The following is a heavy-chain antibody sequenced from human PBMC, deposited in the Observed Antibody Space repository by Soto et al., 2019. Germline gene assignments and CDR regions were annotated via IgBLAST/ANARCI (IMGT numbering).Heavy chain of an antibody. V-gene: IGHV4-4*02. CDR3: AGGEGYCSSTSCYGRYFDY. D-gene: IGHD2-2*01. CDR2: IYHSGST. CDR1: SGSISSSNW. J-gene: IGHJ4*02. Sequence: QVQLQESGPGLVKPSGTLSLTCAVSSGSISSSNWWSWVRQPPGKGLEWIGEIYHSGSTNYNPCHTSRLTISVDKSKYQFSLKLSSVTAADTAVYYCAGGEGYCSSTSCYGRYFDYWGQGTLVTVSS.